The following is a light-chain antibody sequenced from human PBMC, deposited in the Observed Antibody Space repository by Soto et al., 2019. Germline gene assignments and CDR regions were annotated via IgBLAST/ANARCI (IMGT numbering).Light chain of an antibody. V-gene: IGLV1-40*01. CDR2: GNT. CDR3: LSFDSSLSVV. Sequence: QSVLTQPPSVSGAPGQRVTISCTGSSSNSGAGYDGHWYQQLTGRAPKLLIYGNTNRPSGVPDRFSGSKSGTSASLAITGLQAEDEADYYCLSFDSSLSVVFGGGTKLTVL. CDR1: SSNSGAGYD. J-gene: IGLJ2*01.